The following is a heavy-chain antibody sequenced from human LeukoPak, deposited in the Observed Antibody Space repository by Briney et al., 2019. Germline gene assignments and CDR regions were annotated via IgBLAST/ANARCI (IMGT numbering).Heavy chain of an antibody. CDR2: IIPIFGTA. D-gene: IGHD2-2*01. V-gene: IGHV1-69*05. CDR3: ASPYCSSTSCYP. Sequence: GASVKVSCKASGGTFSSYAISWVRQAPGQGLEWMGGIIPIFGTANYAQKFQGRVTITTDESTSTAYMELSSLRSEDTAVYYCASPYCSSTSCYPWGQGTLVTVSS. J-gene: IGHJ4*02. CDR1: GGTFSSYA.